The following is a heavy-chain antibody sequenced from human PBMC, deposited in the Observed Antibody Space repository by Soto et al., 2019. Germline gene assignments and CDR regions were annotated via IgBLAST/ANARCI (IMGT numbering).Heavy chain of an antibody. CDR2: LSSGSRYV. Sequence: GFLRLSCTASGFTFTNYIMTWVRQAPGKGLEWVSSLSSGSRYVYYVDSVKGRFTISRDDAKNSVYLQMNSLRAEDAAVYYCVRGGSSRSYWGQGSRVTVSS. CDR3: VRGGSSRSY. D-gene: IGHD3-16*02. CDR1: GFTFTNYI. J-gene: IGHJ4*02. V-gene: IGHV3-21*01.